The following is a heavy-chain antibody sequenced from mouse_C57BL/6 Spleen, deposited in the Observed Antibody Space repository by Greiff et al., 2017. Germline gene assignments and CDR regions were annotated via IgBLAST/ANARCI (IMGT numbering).Heavy chain of an antibody. J-gene: IGHJ4*01. CDR1: GYTFTSYW. CDR2: IHPNSGST. V-gene: IGHV1-64*01. Sequence: VQLQQPGAELVKPGASVKLSCKASGYTFTSYWMHWVKQRPGQGLEWIGMIHPNSGSTNYNEKFKSKATLTVDKSSSTAYMQLSSLTSEDSAVYYCSSTLVAHYYAIDYGGQGTSVTVSS. CDR3: SSTLVAHYYAIDY. D-gene: IGHD1-1*01.